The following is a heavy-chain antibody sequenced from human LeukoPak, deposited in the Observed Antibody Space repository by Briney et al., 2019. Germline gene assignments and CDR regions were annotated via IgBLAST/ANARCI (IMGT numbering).Heavy chain of an antibody. CDR1: GFSIRSDYY. D-gene: IGHD3-10*01. Sequence: SETLSLTCTVSGFSIRSDYYWGWIRQPPGKGLEWIGNIYHSGKTYYNPSLESRVTISVDTSKNQFTLKLNSVTAADTAVYYCASGAIRRRPYYYGSGSYYTSDYWGQGTLVTVPS. CDR2: IYHSGKT. V-gene: IGHV4-38-2*02. CDR3: ASGAIRRRPYYYGSGSYYTSDY. J-gene: IGHJ4*02.